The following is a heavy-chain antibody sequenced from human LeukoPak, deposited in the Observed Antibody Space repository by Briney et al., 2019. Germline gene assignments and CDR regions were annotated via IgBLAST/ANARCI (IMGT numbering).Heavy chain of an antibody. V-gene: IGHV1-69*01. CDR3: ARGLRGPHYDILTGLDY. D-gene: IGHD3-9*01. J-gene: IGHJ4*02. CDR2: IIPIFGTA. CDR1: GGTFSSYA. Sequence: SVKVSCKASGGTFSSYAISWVRQAPGQGLEWMGGIIPIFGTANYAQKFQGRVTITADESTSTACMELSSLRSEDTAVYYCARGLRGPHYDILTGLDYWGQGTLVTVSS.